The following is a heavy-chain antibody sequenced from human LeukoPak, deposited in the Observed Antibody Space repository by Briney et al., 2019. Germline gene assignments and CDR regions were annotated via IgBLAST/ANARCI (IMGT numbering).Heavy chain of an antibody. D-gene: IGHD1/OR15-1a*01. Sequence: GGSLRLSCAASGSTFSSYTMNWVRQAPGKGLEWVSSISSSTSYIYYVDSVKGRFTISRDNAKHSLFLQMNSLRAEDTAVYYCAREGTALDIWGQGTIVTVSS. V-gene: IGHV3-21*01. CDR2: ISSSTSYI. CDR1: GSTFSSYT. J-gene: IGHJ3*02. CDR3: AREGTALDI.